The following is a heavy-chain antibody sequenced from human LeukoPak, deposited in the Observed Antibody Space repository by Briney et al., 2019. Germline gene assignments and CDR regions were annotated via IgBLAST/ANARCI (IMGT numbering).Heavy chain of an antibody. D-gene: IGHD3-22*01. Sequence: SETLSLTCAVSGYSISIGYYCGWIRQPPGKGLEWIGSIYYSGNTYDNPSLKSRLAISLDTSKNQFSLKLSSVTASDTAVYYCARHRLYDTTGYYYDFDYWGQGTLVTVSS. CDR2: IYYSGNT. CDR3: ARHRLYDTTGYYYDFDY. CDR1: GYSISIGYY. V-gene: IGHV4-38-2*01. J-gene: IGHJ4*02.